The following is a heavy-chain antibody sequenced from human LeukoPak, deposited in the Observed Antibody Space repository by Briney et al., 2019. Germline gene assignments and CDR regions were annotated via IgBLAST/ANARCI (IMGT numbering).Heavy chain of an antibody. J-gene: IGHJ4*02. CDR3: AITLWTNSYDS. CDR1: GFTFSDYY. D-gene: IGHD3/OR15-3a*01. CDR2: IGSTGSTK. Sequence: TGGSLRLSCAASGFTFSDYYMSWIRQAPGKGLEWVSYIGSTGSTKYYADSVKGRFTISRDNANNPLYLQMNSLRSDDTAVYYCAITLWTNSYDSWGQGTLVTVSS. V-gene: IGHV3-11*01.